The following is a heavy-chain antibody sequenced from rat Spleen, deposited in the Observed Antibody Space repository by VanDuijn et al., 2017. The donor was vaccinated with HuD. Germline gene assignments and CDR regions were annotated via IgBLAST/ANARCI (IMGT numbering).Heavy chain of an antibody. V-gene: IGHV2S12*01. CDR2: ISSGGST. Sequence: QVQLKESGPGLVQPSQTLSLTCTVSGFSLTSNGVSWVRQPPGKGLEWIAAISSGGSTYYNSVLKSRLSISRDTSKSQVFLKMNSLQTEDTAIYFCTREGYYSNYTLYVMDAWGQGASVTVSS. CDR1: GFSLTSNG. J-gene: IGHJ4*01. D-gene: IGHD1-2*01. CDR3: TREGYYSNYTLYVMDA.